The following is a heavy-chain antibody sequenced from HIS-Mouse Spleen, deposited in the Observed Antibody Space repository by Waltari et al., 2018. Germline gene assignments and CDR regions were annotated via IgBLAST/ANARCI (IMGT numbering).Heavy chain of an antibody. CDR3: ARGHDYSNYFDY. D-gene: IGHD4-4*01. Sequence: QVQLVQSGAEVKKPGASVKVSCKASGYTFPSYDINWVRQATGHGLEWMGWMNPNSGNTGYAQKFQGRVTMTRNTSISTAYMELSSLRSEDTAVYYCARGHDYSNYFDYWGQGTLVTVSS. CDR2: MNPNSGNT. V-gene: IGHV1-8*01. CDR1: GYTFPSYD. J-gene: IGHJ4*02.